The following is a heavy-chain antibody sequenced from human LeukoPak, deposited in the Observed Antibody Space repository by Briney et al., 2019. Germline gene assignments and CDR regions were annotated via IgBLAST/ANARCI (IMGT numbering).Heavy chain of an antibody. D-gene: IGHD3-16*01. J-gene: IGHJ2*01. CDR2: IYSGGST. CDR1: GFTVSSNY. V-gene: IGHV3-66*04. Sequence: PGGSLRLSCAASGFTVSSNYMSWVRQAPGKGLEWVSVIYSGGSTYYADSVKGRFTISRDNSKNTLYLQMDSLRAEDTAVYYCAKRLGIRDWFFDLWGRGALVTVSS. CDR3: AKRLGIRDWFFDL.